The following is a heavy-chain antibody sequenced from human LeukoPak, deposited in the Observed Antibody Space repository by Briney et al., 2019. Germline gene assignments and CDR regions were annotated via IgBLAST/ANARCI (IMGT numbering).Heavy chain of an antibody. D-gene: IGHD6-13*01. CDR2: INPSGGST. J-gene: IGHJ4*02. CDR3: ATYWVGAAGTGGTFDY. CDR1: GYTFTSYY. Sequence: GASVKVSCKASGYTFTSYYMHWVRQAPGQGLEWMGIINPSGGSTSYAQKFQGRVTMTEDTPTDTAYMELSSLRSEDAAVYYCATYWVGAAGTGGTFDYWGQGTLVTVSS. V-gene: IGHV1-46*01.